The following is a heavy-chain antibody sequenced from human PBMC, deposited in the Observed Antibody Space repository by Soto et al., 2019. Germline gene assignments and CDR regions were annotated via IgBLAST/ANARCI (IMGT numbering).Heavy chain of an antibody. D-gene: IGHD2-2*01. Sequence: KPSETLSLTCAISGAPITRGDYSWNWIRQPPGKGLEWIGYIFHGGSTYYNPSLRSRVTISVDRSRTQFSLKMSSVTAADTAVYYCARGRVVVPAAVMFNCLDPWGQGALVTVSS. CDR1: GAPITRGDYS. J-gene: IGHJ5*02. CDR2: IFHGGST. V-gene: IGHV4-30-2*01. CDR3: ARGRVVVPAAVMFNCLDP.